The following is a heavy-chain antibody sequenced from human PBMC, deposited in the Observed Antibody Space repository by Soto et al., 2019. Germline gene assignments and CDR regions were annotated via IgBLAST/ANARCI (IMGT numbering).Heavy chain of an antibody. D-gene: IGHD3-16*01. CDR2: INSDGSTT. CDR3: TRVEISAWGKLDS. CDR1: GFTFSSYW. J-gene: IGHJ4*02. V-gene: IGHV3-74*01. Sequence: EVQLVESGGGLVQPGGSLRLSCAASGFTFSSYWMHWVRQAPGKGLVWVSRINSDGSTTTYADSVKGRFTISRENAKNTLYLQMNSLRAEDTAIYYCTRVEISAWGKLDSWGQGTLVTVSS.